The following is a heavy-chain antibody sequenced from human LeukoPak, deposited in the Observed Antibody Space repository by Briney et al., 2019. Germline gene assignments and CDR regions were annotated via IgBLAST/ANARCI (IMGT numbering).Heavy chain of an antibody. CDR3: ARSWYSATYLDY. J-gene: IGHJ4*02. V-gene: IGHV4-39*01. D-gene: IGHD1-26*01. CDR1: GGSISGYY. Sequence: SETLSLTCTVSGGSISGYYWGWIRQPPGKGLEWIGSIYHSGSTYYKPTLKSRVTISVDTSKNQFSLKLSSVTAADTAVYYCARSWYSATYLDYWGQGTLVTVSS. CDR2: IYHSGST.